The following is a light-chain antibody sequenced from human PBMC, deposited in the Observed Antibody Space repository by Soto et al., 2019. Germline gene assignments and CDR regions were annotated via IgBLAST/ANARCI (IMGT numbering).Light chain of an antibody. V-gene: IGKV1-39*01. CDR1: QSISSY. Sequence: DIQMTQSPSSLSGSLGCRVAIAFRASQSISSYLNWYQQKPGKAPKLLIYAASSLQSGVPSRFSGSGSGTDFTLTISSLQPEDFATYYCQQSYSTPRTFGQGTKVDI. J-gene: IGKJ1*01. CDR2: AAS. CDR3: QQSYSTPRT.